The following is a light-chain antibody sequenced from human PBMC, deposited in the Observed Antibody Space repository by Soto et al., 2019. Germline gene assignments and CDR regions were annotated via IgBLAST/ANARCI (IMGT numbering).Light chain of an antibody. V-gene: IGLV2-14*01. CDR2: EVS. CDR1: SSDVGTYNF. J-gene: IGLJ1*01. CDR3: LSYSSSTSPYV. Sequence: QSVLTQPASVSGSPGQSITISCTGTSSDVGTYNFVSWYQQHPGKAPKLMIYEVSSRPSGVSNRFSGSKSGNTASLTISGLQAEDEADYYCLSYSSSTSPYVLGTATKLTVL.